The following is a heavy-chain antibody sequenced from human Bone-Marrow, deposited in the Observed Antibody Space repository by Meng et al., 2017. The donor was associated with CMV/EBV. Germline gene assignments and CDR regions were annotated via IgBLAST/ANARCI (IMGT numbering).Heavy chain of an antibody. D-gene: IGHD3-10*01. CDR2: INPNSGGT. V-gene: IGHV1-2*02. CDR3: ARAIVREIILSGWDS. J-gene: IGHJ4*02. CDR1: GGTFSSYA. Sequence: ASVKVSCKASGGTFSSYAISWVRQAPGQGLEWMGWINPNSGGTNSAQKFQGRVTMTRDTSISTAYMELSRLRSDDTAVYYCARAIVREIILSGWDSWGQGTLVTVSS.